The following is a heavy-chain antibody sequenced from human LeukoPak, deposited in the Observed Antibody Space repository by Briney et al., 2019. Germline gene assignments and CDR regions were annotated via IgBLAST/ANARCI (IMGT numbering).Heavy chain of an antibody. CDR1: GLTVTNAW. CDR3: ARSSSGWHDY. CDR2: IYVDGST. V-gene: IGHV3-53*01. J-gene: IGHJ4*02. Sequence: GGSLRLSCAASGLTVTNAWMNWVRQAPGKGLEWVSVIYVDGSTYYADSVKGRFTISRDNSKNTLYLQMNSLRAEDTAVYYCARSSSGWHDYWGQGTLVTVSS. D-gene: IGHD6-19*01.